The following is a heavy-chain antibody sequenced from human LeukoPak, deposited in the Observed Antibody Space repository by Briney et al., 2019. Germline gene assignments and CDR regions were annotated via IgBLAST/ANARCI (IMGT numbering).Heavy chain of an antibody. CDR3: ARADHYYDSRFDY. V-gene: IGHV3-11*06. Sequence: GGSLRLSCAASGFTFSDYYMSWIRQAPGKGLEWVSSISSSSSYIYYADSVKGRFTISRDNAKNSLYLQMNSLRAEDTAVYYCARADHYYDSRFDYWGQGTLVTVSS. CDR2: ISSSSSYI. CDR1: GFTFSDYY. J-gene: IGHJ4*02. D-gene: IGHD3-22*01.